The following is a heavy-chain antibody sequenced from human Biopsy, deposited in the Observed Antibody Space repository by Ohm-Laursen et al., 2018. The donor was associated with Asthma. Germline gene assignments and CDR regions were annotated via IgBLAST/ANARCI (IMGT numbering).Heavy chain of an antibody. CDR3: ARGSSSRLSQWELLVSGGKRAHSYYGMDV. D-gene: IGHD1-26*01. V-gene: IGHV4-30-2*06. CDR2: IYRNGDT. Sequence: TLSLTCGVSGDSIGSGDYSWTWIRQSPGVGLEWIGYIYRNGDTYYNPTLKNRVTISIDRSKNQFSLRLTSVTAADTAVYYCARGSSSRLSQWELLVSGGKRAHSYYGMDVWGQGTTVTVSS. J-gene: IGHJ6*02. CDR1: GDSIGSGDYS.